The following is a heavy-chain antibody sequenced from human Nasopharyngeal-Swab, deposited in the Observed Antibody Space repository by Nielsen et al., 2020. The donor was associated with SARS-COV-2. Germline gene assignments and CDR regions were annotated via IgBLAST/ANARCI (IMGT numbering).Heavy chain of an antibody. Sequence: GESLKISCAASGFTFSTYWMSWVRQAPGKGLGWVANIKQDGSEKYYVDSVKGRFTISRDNAKNSLYLQMNSLRAEDTAVYYCAKDSEDYGDYSDYWGQGTLVTVSS. D-gene: IGHD4-17*01. CDR2: IKQDGSEK. V-gene: IGHV3-7*03. CDR3: AKDSEDYGDYSDY. J-gene: IGHJ4*02. CDR1: GFTFSTYW.